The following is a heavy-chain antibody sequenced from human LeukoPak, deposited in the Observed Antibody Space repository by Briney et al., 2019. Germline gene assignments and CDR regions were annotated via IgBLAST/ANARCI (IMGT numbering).Heavy chain of an antibody. J-gene: IGHJ5*02. Sequence: GGSLRLFCAASGFNFNTYGMHWVRQTPGKGLEWVAVIWHDGSDEYYADSVKGRFTISRDNSKSLVYLQMDSLRDEDTAVYYCAGEVVRDVSGVDYTWLDPWGQGTLVFVSA. V-gene: IGHV3-33*01. CDR2: IWHDGSDE. CDR3: AGEVVRDVSGVDYTWLDP. CDR1: GFNFNTYG. D-gene: IGHD2-8*01.